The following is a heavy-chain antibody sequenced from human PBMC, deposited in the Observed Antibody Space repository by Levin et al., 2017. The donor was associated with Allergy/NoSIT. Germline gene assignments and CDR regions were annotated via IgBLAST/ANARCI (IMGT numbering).Heavy chain of an antibody. CDR1: GFTFNNYA. J-gene: IGHJ6*02. CDR3: AKSLNWDYFYHGMDV. D-gene: IGHD7-27*01. V-gene: IGHV3-23*01. CDR2: ISGRGGST. Sequence: GGSLRLSCAASGFTFNNYAISWVRQAPGKGLEWVSAISGRGGSTHYADSVKGPFTISRDNSKNTLYLQMNSLRAEDTAVYYCAKSLNWDYFYHGMDVWGQGTTVTVSS.